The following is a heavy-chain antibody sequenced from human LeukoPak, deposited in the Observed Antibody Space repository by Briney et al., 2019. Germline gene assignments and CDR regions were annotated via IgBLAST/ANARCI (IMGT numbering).Heavy chain of an antibody. V-gene: IGHV3-48*01. CDR1: GFTFSDYS. CDR3: ARGVSYYGDYGSDY. J-gene: IGHJ4*02. CDR2: INSSGSTI. D-gene: IGHD4-17*01. Sequence: GGSLRLSCAASGFTFSDYSMNWVRQTPGKGLEWVSYINSSGSTIYYADSVKGRFTISRDNAKNSLYLQMNSLRAEDTAVYYCARGVSYYGDYGSDYWGQGTLVTVSS.